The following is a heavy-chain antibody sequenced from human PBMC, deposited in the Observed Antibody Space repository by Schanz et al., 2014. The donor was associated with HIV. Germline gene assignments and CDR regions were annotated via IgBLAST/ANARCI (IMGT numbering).Heavy chain of an antibody. J-gene: IGHJ6*02. V-gene: IGHV3-74*02. Sequence: EEHLLESGGDLIQPGGSLRLSCVASGFPFSNFAMSWVRQDPGRGLEWVSRINSNEGTTDYADSVKGRFTISRDNAKNTLYLQMNSLRAEDTAVYYCVRLMSSDYDFYHYGMDVWGQGTTVIVSS. D-gene: IGHD4-17*01. CDR2: INSNEGTT. CDR3: VRLMSSDYDFYHYGMDV. CDR1: GFPFSNFA.